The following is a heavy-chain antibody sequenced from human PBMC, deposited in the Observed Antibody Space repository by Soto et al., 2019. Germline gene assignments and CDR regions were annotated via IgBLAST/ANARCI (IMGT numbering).Heavy chain of an antibody. CDR1: GVSISSGGHY. CDR3: ASESQNLYYNFWSGYYNF. Sequence: QVQLQESGPGLVKPSETLSLTCTVSGVSISSGGHYWNWIRQYPGKGLEWIGYIHDGGSTYYNPSLKSRVIISLDSSKNLFSLKLTSVTAADTAVYFCASESQNLYYNFWSGYYNFWGQGTLVTVSS. D-gene: IGHD3-3*01. J-gene: IGHJ4*02. CDR2: IHDGGST. V-gene: IGHV4-31*03.